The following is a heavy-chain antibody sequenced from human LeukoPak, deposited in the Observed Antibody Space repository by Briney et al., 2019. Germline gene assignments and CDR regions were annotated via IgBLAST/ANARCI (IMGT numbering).Heavy chain of an antibody. Sequence: GGSLRLSCAASGFTFSNYWMSWVRQAPGKGLEWVANIKQDGSEKYYVDSVKGRFTISRDNAKNSLYLQMNSLRAEDTAVFYCARGGDDFWNAYYFDYWGQGTLVTVSS. V-gene: IGHV3-7*04. CDR2: IKQDGSEK. D-gene: IGHD3-3*01. CDR3: ARGGDDFWNAYYFDY. J-gene: IGHJ4*02. CDR1: GFTFSNYW.